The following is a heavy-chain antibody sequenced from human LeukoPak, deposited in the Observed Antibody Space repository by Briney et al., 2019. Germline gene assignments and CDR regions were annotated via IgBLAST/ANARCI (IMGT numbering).Heavy chain of an antibody. J-gene: IGHJ4*02. CDR3: VKDRSEAAAGIRLDS. Sequence: GKSLRLSCAASGFTSSYFGMHWVRQAPGKGLEWVAVISYDGSKKYYAESVKGRFTISRDNSKSTLYLQMNRLRADDKALYYCVKDRSEAAAGIRLDSWGQGTLVTVSS. V-gene: IGHV3-30*18. D-gene: IGHD6-13*01. CDR1: GFTSSYFG. CDR2: ISYDGSKK.